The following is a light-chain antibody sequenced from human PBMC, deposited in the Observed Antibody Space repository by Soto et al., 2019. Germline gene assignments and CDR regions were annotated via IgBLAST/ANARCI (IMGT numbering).Light chain of an antibody. J-gene: IGKJ1*01. CDR2: DAS. Sequence: DIPMTQSPSSLSESVGDRVTITCRASQSISSYFNWYQQKPGKAPNLLIYDASSLQSGVPSRFSGSGSGTDFSLTITHLQPEDFATYYCQQSYSTPWTFGQGTKVEIK. V-gene: IGKV1-39*01. CDR1: QSISSY. CDR3: QQSYSTPWT.